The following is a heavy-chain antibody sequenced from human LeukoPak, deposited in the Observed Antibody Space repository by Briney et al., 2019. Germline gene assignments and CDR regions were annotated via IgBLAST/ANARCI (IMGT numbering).Heavy chain of an antibody. CDR2: ISYDGSNK. CDR3: ATYRQVLLPFES. CDR1: GFTFSSYA. V-gene: IGHV3-30*04. D-gene: IGHD2-8*02. Sequence: PGGSLRLSCAASGFTFSSYAMHWVRQAPGKGLEGVAVISYDGSNKYYADSVKGRFTISRDNSKSTLSLQMNTLRAEDTAIYYCATYRQVLLPFESWGQGTLVTVSS. J-gene: IGHJ4*02.